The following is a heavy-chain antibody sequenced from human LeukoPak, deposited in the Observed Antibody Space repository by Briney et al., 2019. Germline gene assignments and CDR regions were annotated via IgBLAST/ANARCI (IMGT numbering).Heavy chain of an antibody. CDR2: IYYSGST. J-gene: IGHJ3*02. CDR1: GGSISSYY. Sequence: SETLSLTCAVYGGSISSYYWSWIRQPPGKGLEWIGYIYYSGSTNYNPSLKSRVTISVDTSKNQFSLKLSSVTAADTAVYYCARQGDYVWGSYRYNAFDIWGQGTMVTVSS. CDR3: ARQGDYVWGSYRYNAFDI. V-gene: IGHV4-59*08. D-gene: IGHD3-16*02.